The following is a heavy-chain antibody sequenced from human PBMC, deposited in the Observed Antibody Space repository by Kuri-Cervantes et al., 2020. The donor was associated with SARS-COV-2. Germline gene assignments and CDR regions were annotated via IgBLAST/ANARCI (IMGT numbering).Heavy chain of an antibody. CDR1: GGTFSSYA. V-gene: IGHV1-69*13. CDR3: ARGGEGSPPRGRYGMDV. CDR2: IIPTFGTA. D-gene: IGHD2-21*01. J-gene: IGHJ6*02. Sequence: SVKVSCKASGGTFSSYAISWVRQAPGQGLEWMGGIIPTFGTANYAQKFQGRVTITADESTSTAYMELSSLRSEDTAVYYCARGGEGSPPRGRYGMDVWGQGTTVTVSS.